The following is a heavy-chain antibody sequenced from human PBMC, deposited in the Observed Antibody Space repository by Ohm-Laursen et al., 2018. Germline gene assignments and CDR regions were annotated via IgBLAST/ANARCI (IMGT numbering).Heavy chain of an antibody. Sequence: SDTLSLTWTVSGGSISSYYWSWIRQPAGKGLEWIGRIYTSGRTNYNPSLKSRVTISVDTSKNQFSLRLSSVTAADTAVYYCARRRISVRYGGEANYFDPWGQGTPVTVSS. V-gene: IGHV4-4*07. CDR1: GGSISSYY. CDR3: ARRRISVRYGGEANYFDP. J-gene: IGHJ5*02. CDR2: IYTSGRT. D-gene: IGHD3-16*01.